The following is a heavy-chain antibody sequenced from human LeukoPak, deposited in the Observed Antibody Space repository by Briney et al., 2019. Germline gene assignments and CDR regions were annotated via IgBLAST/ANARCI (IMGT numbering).Heavy chain of an antibody. Sequence: ASVKVSCKASGYTSTSYGISWVRQAPGQGLEWMGWISAYNGNTNYAQKLQGRVTMTTDTSTRTAYMELRSLRSDDTAVYYCARVRAVTMNWFDPWGQGTLVTVSS. J-gene: IGHJ5*02. CDR2: ISAYNGNT. V-gene: IGHV1-18*01. CDR1: GYTSTSYG. CDR3: ARVRAVTMNWFDP. D-gene: IGHD4-17*01.